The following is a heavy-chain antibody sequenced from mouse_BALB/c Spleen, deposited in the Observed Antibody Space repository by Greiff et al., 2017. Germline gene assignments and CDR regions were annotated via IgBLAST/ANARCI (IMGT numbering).Heavy chain of an antibody. V-gene: IGHV14-3*02. J-gene: IGHJ2*01. CDR2: IDPANGNT. Sequence: VHVKQSGAELVKPGASVKLSCTASGFNIKDTYMHWVKQRPEQGLEWIGRIDPANGNTKYDPKFQGKATITADTSSNTAYLQLSSLTSEDTAVYYCARGDDYDDFDYWGQGTTLTVSS. CDR1: GFNIKDTY. CDR3: ARGDDYDDFDY. D-gene: IGHD2-4*01.